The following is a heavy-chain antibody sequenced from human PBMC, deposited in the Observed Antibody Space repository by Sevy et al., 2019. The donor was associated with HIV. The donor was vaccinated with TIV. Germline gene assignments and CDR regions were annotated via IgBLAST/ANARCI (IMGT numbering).Heavy chain of an antibody. D-gene: IGHD3-22*01. CDR1: GYTLTKLS. CDR2: FDPEDGER. V-gene: IGHV1-24*01. CDR3: AATKDYYDNSGSPFDY. Sequence: ASVKVSCKVSGYTLTKLSMHWVRQAPGKRLEWMGSFDPEDGERKYAQKFQGRVTLTEDRSADTAYMELSSLRSEDTAVYYCAATKDYYDNSGSPFDYWGQGTLVTVSS. J-gene: IGHJ4*02.